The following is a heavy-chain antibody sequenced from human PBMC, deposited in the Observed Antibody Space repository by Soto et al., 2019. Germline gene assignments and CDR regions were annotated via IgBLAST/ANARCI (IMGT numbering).Heavy chain of an antibody. CDR2: IRSKAYGGTT. CDR3: TSDEVRAPGAFDI. D-gene: IGHD3-10*01. Sequence: HPGGPLRLSCTASGFTFGDYAMSWFRQAPGKGLEWVGFIRSKAYGGTTEYAASVKGRFTISRDDSKSIAYLQMNSLKTEDTAVYYCTSDEVRAPGAFDIWGQGTMVTVSS. J-gene: IGHJ3*02. CDR1: GFTFGDYA. V-gene: IGHV3-49*03.